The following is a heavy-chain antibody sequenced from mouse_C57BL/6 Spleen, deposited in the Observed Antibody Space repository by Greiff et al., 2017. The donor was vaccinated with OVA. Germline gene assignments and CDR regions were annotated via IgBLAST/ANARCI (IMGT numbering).Heavy chain of an antibody. Sequence: VQLKESGAELVRPGASVKLSCTASGFNIKDDYMHWVKQRPEQGLEWIGWIDPENGDTEYASKFQGKATITADTSSNTAYLQLSSLTSEDTAVYYCTTSIYYGNHYAMDYWGQGTSVTVSS. J-gene: IGHJ4*01. V-gene: IGHV14-4*01. CDR3: TTSIYYGNHYAMDY. CDR1: GFNIKDDY. CDR2: IDPENGDT. D-gene: IGHD2-1*01.